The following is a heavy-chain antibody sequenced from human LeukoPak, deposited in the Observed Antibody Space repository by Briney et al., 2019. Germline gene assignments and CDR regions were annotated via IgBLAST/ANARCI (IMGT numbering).Heavy chain of an antibody. V-gene: IGHV1-2*02. J-gene: IGHJ4*02. D-gene: IGHD2-15*01. CDR3: ARERPRYCSGGSCYLGYFDY. Sequence: ASVKVSCKASGHTFTGYYMHWVRQAPGQGLEWMGWINPNSGGTNYAQKFQGRVTMTRDTSISTAYMELSRLRSDDTAVYYCARERPRYCSGGSCYLGYFDYWGQGTLVTVSS. CDR1: GHTFTGYY. CDR2: INPNSGGT.